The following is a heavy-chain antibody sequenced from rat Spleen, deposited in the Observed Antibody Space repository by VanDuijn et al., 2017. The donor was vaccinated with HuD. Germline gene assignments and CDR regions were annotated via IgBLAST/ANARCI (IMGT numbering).Heavy chain of an antibody. CDR1: GFTFSSYD. J-gene: IGHJ2*01. D-gene: IGHD1-9*01. CDR2: ISPSGGNT. V-gene: IGHV5S13*01. CDR3: ARRHYGYTDYFDY. Sequence: EVQLVESDGGLVQPGRSLKLSCAASGFTFSSYDMAWVRQAPTKGLEWVASISPSGGNTYYRDSMKGRFTVSRDNTKNTLYLQMDNLGSEDTATYYCARRHYGYTDYFDYWGQGVMVTVSS.